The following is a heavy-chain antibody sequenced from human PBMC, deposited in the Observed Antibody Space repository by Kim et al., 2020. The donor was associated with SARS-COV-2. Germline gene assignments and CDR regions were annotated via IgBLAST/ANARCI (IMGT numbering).Heavy chain of an antibody. J-gene: IGHJ3*02. CDR1: GFTFSSYA. D-gene: IGHD6-13*01. CDR3: ARELIAAAGTVGAFDI. Sequence: GGSLRLSCAASGFTFSSYAMHWVRQAPGKGLEWVAVISYDGSNKYYEDSVKGRFTISRDNSKNTLYLQMNSLRAEDTAVYYCARELIAAAGTVGAFDIWG. V-gene: IGHV3-30*04. CDR2: ISYDGSNK.